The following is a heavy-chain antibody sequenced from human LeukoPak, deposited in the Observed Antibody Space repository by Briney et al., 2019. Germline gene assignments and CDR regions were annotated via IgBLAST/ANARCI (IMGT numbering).Heavy chain of an antibody. CDR1: GYTFTGYY. Sequence: ASMKVSCKASGYTFTGYYMHWVRQAPGQGLEWMGRINPNSGGTNYAQKFQGRVTMTRDTSISTAYMELSRLRSDDTAVYYCARSLITTFKDRLSIDYWGQGTLVNVSS. J-gene: IGHJ4*02. D-gene: IGHD3-22*01. CDR3: ARSLITTFKDRLSIDY. V-gene: IGHV1-2*06. CDR2: INPNSGGT.